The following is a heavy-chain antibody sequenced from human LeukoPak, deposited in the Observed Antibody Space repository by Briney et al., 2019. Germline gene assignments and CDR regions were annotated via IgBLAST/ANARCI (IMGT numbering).Heavy chain of an antibody. CDR3: ARRQWLRWGGPWNY. V-gene: IGHV4-39*07. CDR2: IYYSGST. CDR1: GGSISSSSYY. Sequence: SETLSLTCTVSGGSISSSSYYWGWIRQPPGKGLEWIGSIYYSGSTYYNPSLKSRVTISVDTSKNQFSLKLSSVTAADTAVYYCARRQWLRWGGPWNYWGQGTLVTVSS. D-gene: IGHD5-12*01. J-gene: IGHJ4*02.